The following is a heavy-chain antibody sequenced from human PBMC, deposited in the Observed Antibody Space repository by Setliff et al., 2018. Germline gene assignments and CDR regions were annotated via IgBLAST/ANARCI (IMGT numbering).Heavy chain of an antibody. CDR1: GYTFTDYW. CDR2: INPRDSDV. Sequence: SLKISCKGSGYTFTDYWIGWVRQMSGRGLEWMAIINPRDSDVRYSPSFQGQVTISVDRSISTAYLQWSSLKASDTVIYYCVRRAAVTGAPIDYWGQGTLVTVS. D-gene: IGHD4-17*01. CDR3: VRRAAVTGAPIDY. J-gene: IGHJ4*02. V-gene: IGHV5-51*01.